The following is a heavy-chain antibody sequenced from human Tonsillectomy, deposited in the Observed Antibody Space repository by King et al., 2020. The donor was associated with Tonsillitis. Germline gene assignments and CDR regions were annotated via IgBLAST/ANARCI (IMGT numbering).Heavy chain of an antibody. CDR1: GFTFSDAW. D-gene: IGHD3-22*01. CDR3: TTDYYDTITNAFDI. J-gene: IGHJ3*02. V-gene: IGHV3-15*01. CDR2: IKTKIDGGTT. Sequence: VQLVESGGGLVKPGGSLRLSCAASGFTFSDAWMTWVRQAPGKGLEWVGHIKTKIDGGTTDYAAPVKGRFTISRDDSKNTLFLQMNSLKTEDTALYFCTTDYYDTITNAFDIWGQGTMVTVSS.